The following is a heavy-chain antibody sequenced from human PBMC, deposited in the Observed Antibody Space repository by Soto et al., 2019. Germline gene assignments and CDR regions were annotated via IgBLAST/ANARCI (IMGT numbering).Heavy chain of an antibody. CDR2: IYYTGST. CDR1: GGSVSSGSYY. J-gene: IGHJ4*02. CDR3: ARAGTIGVGYYFDY. Sequence: SETLSLTCTVSGGSVSSGSYYWTWIRQPPGKGLEYIGYIYYTGSTNYNPSLKSRVTISIDTSKNQFSLKLSSVTAADTAVYYCARAGTIGVGYYFDYWGQGTLVTVSS. D-gene: IGHD3-3*01. V-gene: IGHV4-61*01.